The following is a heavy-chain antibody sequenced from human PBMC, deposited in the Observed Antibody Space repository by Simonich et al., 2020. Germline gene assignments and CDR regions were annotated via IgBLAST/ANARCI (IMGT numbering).Heavy chain of an antibody. CDR3: ARDGLGTAYYYYMDV. V-gene: IGHV3-7*01. J-gene: IGHJ6*03. Sequence: EVQLVESGGGLVQPGGSLRLSCAASGFTFSSYWMSWVRQAPGKGLEWVANIKQDGSGKYYVESVKGRFTISRDNAKNSLYLQMNSLRAEDTAVYYCARDGLGTAYYYYMDVWGKGTTVTVSS. D-gene: IGHD7-27*01. CDR2: IKQDGSGK. CDR1: GFTFSSYW.